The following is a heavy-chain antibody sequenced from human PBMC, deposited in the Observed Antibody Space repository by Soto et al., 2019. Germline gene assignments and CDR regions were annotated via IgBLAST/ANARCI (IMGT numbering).Heavy chain of an antibody. CDR2: INAGNGNT. CDR3: ARDSGGRDG. Sequence: GAPVKVYCKAAGYTCTSYALHWVRQAPGQRLEWMGWINAGNGNTKYSKKFQGRVTITRDTSASTAYMELSSLRSEDTAVYYRARDSGGRDGWGQGPTVTV. CDR1: GYTCTSYA. J-gene: IGHJ6*02. V-gene: IGHV1-3*01.